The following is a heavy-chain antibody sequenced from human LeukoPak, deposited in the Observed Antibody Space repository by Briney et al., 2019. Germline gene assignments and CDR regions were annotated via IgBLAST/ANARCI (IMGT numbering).Heavy chain of an antibody. J-gene: IGHJ3*02. V-gene: IGHV3-21*01. CDR3: ARVGYGDYGLVDAFDI. CDR1: GFTFSSYS. D-gene: IGHD4-17*01. Sequence: GGSLRLSCAASGFTFSSYSMNWVRQAPGKGLEWVSSISSSSSYIYYAGSVKGRFTISRDNAKNSLYLQMNSLRVKDTAVYYCARVGYGDYGLVDAFDIWGQGTMVTVSS. CDR2: ISSSSSYI.